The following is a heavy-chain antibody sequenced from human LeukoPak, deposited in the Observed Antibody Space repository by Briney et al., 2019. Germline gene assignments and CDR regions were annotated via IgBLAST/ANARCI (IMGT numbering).Heavy chain of an antibody. CDR1: GFTFSSYA. J-gene: IGHJ4*02. CDR2: ISGSGGST. D-gene: IGHD2-15*01. CDR3: AKYSCSGGSCYLTHFDY. V-gene: IGHV3-23*01. Sequence: GGSLRLSCAASGFTFSSYAMSWVRQAPGKGLEWVSAISGSGGSTYYADSVKGRFTISRDNSENTLYLQMNSLRAEDTAVYYCAKYSCSGGSCYLTHFDYWGQGTLVTVSS.